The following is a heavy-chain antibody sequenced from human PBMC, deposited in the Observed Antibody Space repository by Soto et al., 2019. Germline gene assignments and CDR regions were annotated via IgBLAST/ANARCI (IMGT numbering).Heavy chain of an antibody. J-gene: IGHJ2*01. CDR2: IWYDGSNK. D-gene: IGHD2-21*02. Sequence: QVQLVESGGGVVQPGRSLRLSCAASGFTFSSYGMHWVRQAPGKGLEWVAVIWYDGSNKYYADSVKGRFTISRDKSKNTLYLQRNSMGAEDTAVYYCARGVMVTAMVMWYCDLWGRGTLVTVSS. CDR3: ARGVMVTAMVMWYCDL. CDR1: GFTFSSYG. V-gene: IGHV3-33*01.